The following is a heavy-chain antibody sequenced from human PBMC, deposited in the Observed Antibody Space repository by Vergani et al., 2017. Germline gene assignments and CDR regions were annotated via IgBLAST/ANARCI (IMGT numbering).Heavy chain of an antibody. Sequence: QVQLVESGGGVVHPGVSLRLSCAASGFSFSNFAMHWVRQAPGKGLEWVAFIRFDGSKKYYADSVKGRFTISRDKFKNTLYLQMNSLRIDDTAVYFCAKDPYSYGSGMIDYWGQGTLVTVSS. CDR2: IRFDGSKK. V-gene: IGHV3-30*02. CDR3: AKDPYSYGSGMIDY. CDR1: GFSFSNFA. J-gene: IGHJ4*02. D-gene: IGHD3-10*01.